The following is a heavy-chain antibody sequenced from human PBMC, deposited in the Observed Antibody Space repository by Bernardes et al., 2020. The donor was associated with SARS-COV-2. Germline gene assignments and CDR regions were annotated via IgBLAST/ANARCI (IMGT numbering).Heavy chain of an antibody. CDR1: GFTFSSYG. J-gene: IGHJ4*02. CDR2: IWYDGSDT. Sequence: GGSLRLSCAASGFTFSSYGMHWVRQAPGKGLEWVSGIWYDGSDTYYADSVKGRFTISRDSSKNTLHLQMNTLRAEDTAVYYCARDWGLYDNSGFHFDLWGQGTLVTVSS. CDR3: ARDWGLYDNSGFHFDL. V-gene: IGHV3-33*01. D-gene: IGHD3-22*01.